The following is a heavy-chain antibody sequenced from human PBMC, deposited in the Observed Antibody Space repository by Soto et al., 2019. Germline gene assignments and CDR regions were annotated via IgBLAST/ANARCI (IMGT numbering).Heavy chain of an antibody. CDR1: GGSISSSSYY. CDR3: ARYGPTYYYDSSGYYRLDH. J-gene: IGHJ4*02. V-gene: IGHV4-39*01. D-gene: IGHD3-22*01. CDR2: IYYSGST. Sequence: SSETLSLTCTVSGGSISSSSYYWGWIRQPPGKGLEWIGSIYYSGSTYYNPSLKSRVTISVDTSKNQFSLKLSSVTAADTAVYYCARYGPTYYYDSSGYYRLDHWGQGTLVTVSS.